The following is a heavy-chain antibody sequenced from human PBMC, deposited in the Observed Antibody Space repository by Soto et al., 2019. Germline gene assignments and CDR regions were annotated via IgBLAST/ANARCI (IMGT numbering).Heavy chain of an antibody. CDR2: IYATGTT. Sequence: SETLSLTCTVSGASISGFYWSWIRKSAGKGLEWIGRIYATGTTDYNPSLKSRVMMSVDTSTKQFSLKLRSVTAADAAADYCVRDGTKTLRDWFDPWGQGISVTVSS. CDR3: VRDGTKTLRDWFDP. CDR1: GASISGFY. J-gene: IGHJ5*02. D-gene: IGHD1-1*01. V-gene: IGHV4-4*07.